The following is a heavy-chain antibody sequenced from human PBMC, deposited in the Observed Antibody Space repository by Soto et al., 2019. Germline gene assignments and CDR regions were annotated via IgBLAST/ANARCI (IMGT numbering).Heavy chain of an antibody. D-gene: IGHD2-21*01. J-gene: IGHJ4*02. V-gene: IGHV1-46*01. CDR3: ARSLLQGDF. Sequence: QVQLVQSGAEVKKPGASVKVSCKASGYIFIHYYIHWVRQAPGQGLEWMAIINPDGGSTNYAQKFQGRVTVTSDTSTSTVARELNSHGSVDTAVYFCARSLLQGDFWGQGTLVTVSS. CDR2: INPDGGST. CDR1: GYIFIHYY.